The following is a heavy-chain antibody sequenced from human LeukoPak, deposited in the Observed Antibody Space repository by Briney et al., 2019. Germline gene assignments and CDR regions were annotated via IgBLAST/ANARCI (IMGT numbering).Heavy chain of an antibody. CDR2: IYYSGST. D-gene: IGHD4-11*01. CDR1: GGSISSYY. CDR3: ASYYSNYGDYYFDY. Sequence: SETLSLTCTVSGGSISSYYWSWIRQPPGKGLEWIGYIYYSGSTNYNPSLKSRVTISVDRSKNQFSLKLSSVTAADTAVYYCASYYSNYGDYYFDYWGQGTLATVSS. V-gene: IGHV4-59*12. J-gene: IGHJ4*02.